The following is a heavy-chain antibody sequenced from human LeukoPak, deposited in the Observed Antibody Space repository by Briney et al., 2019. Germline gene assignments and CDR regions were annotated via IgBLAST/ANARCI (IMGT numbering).Heavy chain of an antibody. CDR3: ARYSGSYLGFDY. J-gene: IGHJ4*02. CDR1: GGSISSSSYY. Sequence: SETLSLTCTVSGGSISSSSYYWGWIRQPPGKGLEWIGSIYYSGSTYYNPSLKSRVTISVDTSKNQFSLKLISVTAADTAVYYCARYSGSYLGFDYWGQGTLVTVSS. D-gene: IGHD1-26*01. CDR2: IYYSGST. V-gene: IGHV4-39*07.